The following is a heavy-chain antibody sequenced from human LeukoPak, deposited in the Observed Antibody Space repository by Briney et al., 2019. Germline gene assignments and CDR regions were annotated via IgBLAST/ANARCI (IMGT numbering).Heavy chain of an antibody. CDR3: AGGVGAGGLD. CDR2: IYYSGST. D-gene: IGHD1-26*01. Sequence: SETLSLTCTVSGGSISSGGYYWSWIRQPPGKGLEWIGYIYYSGSTYYNPSLKSRVTISVDTSKNQFSLKLSSVTAADTAVYYCAGGVGAGGLDWGQGTLVTVSS. V-gene: IGHV4-30-4*08. CDR1: GGSISSGGYY. J-gene: IGHJ4*02.